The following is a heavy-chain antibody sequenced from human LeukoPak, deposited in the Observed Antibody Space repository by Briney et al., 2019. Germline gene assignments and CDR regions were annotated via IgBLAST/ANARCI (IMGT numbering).Heavy chain of an antibody. Sequence: SETLSLTCTVSGGSITSSGFYWGWIRQPPGKGLEWIGNIYYGGSAYYNPSLKSQVTISVDTSKNQFSLKLSSVTAADTAVYYCARQPNIVVVDNWFDPWGQGTLVAVSS. D-gene: IGHD2-15*01. CDR3: ARQPNIVVVDNWFDP. J-gene: IGHJ5*02. CDR2: IYYGGSA. CDR1: GGSITSSGFY. V-gene: IGHV4-39*07.